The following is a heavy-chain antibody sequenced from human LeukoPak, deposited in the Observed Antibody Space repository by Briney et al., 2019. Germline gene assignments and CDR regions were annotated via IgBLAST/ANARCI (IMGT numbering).Heavy chain of an antibody. D-gene: IGHD6-13*01. Sequence: SETLPLTCAVYGGSFSGYYWSWIRQPLGKGLEWIGEINHSGSTNYNPSLKSRVTISVDTSKNQFSLKLSSVTAADTAVYYCARTYSSSWYDWFDPWGQGTLVTVSS. CDR2: INHSGST. CDR1: GGSFSGYY. V-gene: IGHV4-34*01. J-gene: IGHJ5*02. CDR3: ARTYSSSWYDWFDP.